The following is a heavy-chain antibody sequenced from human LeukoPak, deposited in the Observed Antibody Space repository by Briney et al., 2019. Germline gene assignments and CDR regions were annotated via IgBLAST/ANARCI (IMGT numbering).Heavy chain of an antibody. CDR3: ARGPPVRAPGYLQH. D-gene: IGHD4-17*01. V-gene: IGHV1-18*01. J-gene: IGHJ1*01. Sequence: ASVKVSCKASGYTFTSYDINWVRRAPGQGLEWMGWISGYNGNTDYAQRLQGRVTVTSDTSTTTAYMELRSLRSDDTAVYYCARGPPVRAPGYLQHWGQGTLVTVS. CDR2: ISGYNGNT. CDR1: GYTFTSYD.